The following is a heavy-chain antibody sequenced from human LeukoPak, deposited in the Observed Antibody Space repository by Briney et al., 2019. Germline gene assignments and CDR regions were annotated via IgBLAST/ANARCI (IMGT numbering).Heavy chain of an antibody. CDR1: GFTFSSYG. V-gene: IGHV3-33*06. CDR2: IWSDGSYK. Sequence: PGRSLRLSCAASGFTFSSYGFHWVRQAPGKGLEWVAVIWSDGSYKYYADSVKGRFTISRDDSKNTLYLQMNSLRAEDTAVYYCAKDCIAARPYGMDVWGQGTTVTVSS. CDR3: AKDCIAARPYGMDV. D-gene: IGHD6-6*01. J-gene: IGHJ6*02.